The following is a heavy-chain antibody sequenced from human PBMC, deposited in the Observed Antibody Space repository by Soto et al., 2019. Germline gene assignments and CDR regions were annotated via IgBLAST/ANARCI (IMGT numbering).Heavy chain of an antibody. V-gene: IGHV3-48*02. CDR1: GFTFGHYS. D-gene: IGHD2-15*01. J-gene: IGHJ6*02. CDR2: ISSDNRTI. Sequence: EVQLVESGGGLIQRGGSLRLSCAASGFTFGHYSTNWVRQAPGKGPEWVSYISSDNRTINYADSVKGRFIITRDNAKKSLYLQMHSLRDEDAAVYYCAREGWPLLQSGMDVWGQGTTVTVSS. CDR3: AREGWPLLQSGMDV.